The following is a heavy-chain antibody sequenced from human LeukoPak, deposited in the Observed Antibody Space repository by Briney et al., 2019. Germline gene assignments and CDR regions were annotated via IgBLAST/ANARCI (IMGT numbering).Heavy chain of an antibody. CDR2: ISYDGSNK. D-gene: IGHD6-13*01. Sequence: GGSLRLSCAASGFTFRSYDMHWVRQAPGKGLQWVAVISYDGSNKYHTDSVKGRFTISRDNSKNTLYLQMNSLRAEDTAVYYYAKDSEIAAAGSYWYFDLWGRGTLVTVSS. CDR1: GFTFRSYD. CDR3: AKDSEIAAAGSYWYFDL. V-gene: IGHV3-30*18. J-gene: IGHJ2*01.